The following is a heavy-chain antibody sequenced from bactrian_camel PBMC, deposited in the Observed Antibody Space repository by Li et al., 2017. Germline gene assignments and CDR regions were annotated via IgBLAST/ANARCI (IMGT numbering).Heavy chain of an antibody. CDR2: VDNDFDS. J-gene: IGHJ4*01. CDR1: PYAYSSVC. D-gene: IGHD5*01. Sequence: HVQLVESGGASVQPGGSLRLSCVSSPYAYSSVCMGWFRQAPGKEREAVAGVDNDFDSSVADSVKGRFTISRDNAKNTLYLQMNNLKPEDTAMYYCATDPMWCEQDYDITRRLRVDEYKSWGQGTQVTVS. V-gene: IGHV3S6*01. CDR3: ATDPMWCEQDYDITRRLRVDEYKS.